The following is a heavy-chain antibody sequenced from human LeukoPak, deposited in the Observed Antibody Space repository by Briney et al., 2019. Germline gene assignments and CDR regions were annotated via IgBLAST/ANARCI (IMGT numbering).Heavy chain of an antibody. D-gene: IGHD3-3*01. CDR3: TRVFGGYDVSDY. V-gene: IGHV3-7*03. Sequence: GGSLRLSCAASGFTFSSFWMSWVRQAPGKGLEWVANIKKDGSQKYYVDSVEGRFTISRDNAKDSLYLQMDSLRVDDTAVYYCTRVFGGYDVSDYWGQGTLVTVSS. CDR2: IKKDGSQK. J-gene: IGHJ4*02. CDR1: GFTFSSFW.